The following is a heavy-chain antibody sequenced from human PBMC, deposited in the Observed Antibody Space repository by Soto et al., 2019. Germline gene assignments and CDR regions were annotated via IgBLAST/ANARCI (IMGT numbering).Heavy chain of an antibody. J-gene: IGHJ5*01. CDR1: GFTLSSFS. Sequence: GGSLRLSCVGSGFTLSSFSMSWVRQTPGKGLEWVSSITTGNDYISYADSVKGRFTISRDNAKNSLFLRMNSLRADDTALYFCARDSYSSLFDSWGQGTLVTVSS. D-gene: IGHD6-19*01. CDR3: ARDSYSSLFDS. CDR2: ITTGNDYI. V-gene: IGHV3-21*01.